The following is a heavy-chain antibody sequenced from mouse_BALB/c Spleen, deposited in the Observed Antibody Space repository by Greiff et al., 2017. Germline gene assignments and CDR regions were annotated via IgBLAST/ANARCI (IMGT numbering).Heavy chain of an antibody. J-gene: IGHJ4*01. D-gene: IGHD1-1*01. CDR2: IWAGGST. Sequence: QVQLQQSGPGLVAPSQSLSITCTVSGFSLTSYGVHWVRQPPGKGLEWLGVIWAGGSTNYNSALMSRLSISKDNSKSQVFLKMNSLQTDDTAMYYCAREVVPARYYAMDYWGQGTSVTVSS. CDR1: GFSLTSYG. CDR3: AREVVPARYYAMDY. V-gene: IGHV2-9*02.